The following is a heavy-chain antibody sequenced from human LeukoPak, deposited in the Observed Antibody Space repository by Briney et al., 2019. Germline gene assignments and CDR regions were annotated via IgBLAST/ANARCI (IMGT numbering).Heavy chain of an antibody. CDR2: ISSSSSYI. CDR3: ARDSRYCSGGSCYGMDV. J-gene: IGHJ6*04. V-gene: IGHV3-21*01. CDR1: GFTFSSYS. D-gene: IGHD2-15*01. Sequence: GGSLRLSCAASGFTFSSYSVNWVRQAPGKGLEWVSSISSSSSYIYYADSVKGRFTISRDNAKNSLYLQMNSLRAEDTAVYYCARDSRYCSGGSCYGMDVWGKGTTVTVSS.